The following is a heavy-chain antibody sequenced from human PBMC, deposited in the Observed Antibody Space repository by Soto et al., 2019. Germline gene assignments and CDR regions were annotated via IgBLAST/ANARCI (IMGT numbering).Heavy chain of an antibody. D-gene: IGHD4-4*01. CDR1: GGTFSSYA. V-gene: IGHV1-69*01. J-gene: IGHJ6*02. CDR3: ACPDYSNSALCYYYGMDV. Sequence: QVQLVQSGAEVKKPGSSVKVSCKASGGTFSSYAISWVRQAPGQGLEWMGGIIPIFGTANYAQKFQGRVTITADESTSTAYMELSSLRSEDTAVYYCACPDYSNSALCYYYGMDVWGQGTTVTVSS. CDR2: IIPIFGTA.